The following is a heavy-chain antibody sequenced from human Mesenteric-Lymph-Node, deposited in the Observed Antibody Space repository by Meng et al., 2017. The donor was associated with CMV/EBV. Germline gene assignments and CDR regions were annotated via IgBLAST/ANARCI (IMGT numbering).Heavy chain of an antibody. J-gene: IGHJ4*02. CDR2: ISNSGATT. V-gene: IGHV3-23*01. Sequence: GGSLRLSCAASGFTFSNYAMSWVRQAPGKGLEWVSAISNSGATTYYADSVKGRFTISRDNSKNTLYLQMNSLRAEDTAVYYCAKSRATTRPPYFDYWGQGTLVTVSS. D-gene: IGHD6-6*01. CDR3: AKSRATTRPPYFDY. CDR1: GFTFSNYA.